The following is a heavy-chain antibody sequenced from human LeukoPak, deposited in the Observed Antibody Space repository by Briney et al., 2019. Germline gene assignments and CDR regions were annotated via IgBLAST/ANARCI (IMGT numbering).Heavy chain of an antibody. V-gene: IGHV3-33*06. J-gene: IGHJ5*02. D-gene: IGHD2-15*01. CDR3: AKDGSGGGWKWFDP. Sequence: PGRSLRLSCAASGFTFSSYGFHWVRQAPGKGLEWVAVIWYDGSNKYYADSVKSRFTISRDSSKNTLYLQMNSLRAEDTAVYYCAKDGSGGGWKWFDPWGQGTLVTVSS. CDR2: IWYDGSNK. CDR1: GFTFSSYG.